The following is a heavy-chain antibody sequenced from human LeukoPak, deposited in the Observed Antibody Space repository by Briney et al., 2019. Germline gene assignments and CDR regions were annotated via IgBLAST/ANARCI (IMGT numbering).Heavy chain of an antibody. D-gene: IGHD2-21*01. J-gene: IGHJ5*02. V-gene: IGHV4-4*07. CDR1: GGSISSYY. Sequence: KPSETLSLSCTVSGGSISSYYWSWVRQPAGKGLEWIGRIYTSGSTNYNPSLKSRVTMSVDTSKNQFSLKLSSVTAAGTAVYYCARYFCGGDCYSFWFGPWGQGTLVTVSS. CDR2: IYTSGST. CDR3: ARYFCGGDCYSFWFGP.